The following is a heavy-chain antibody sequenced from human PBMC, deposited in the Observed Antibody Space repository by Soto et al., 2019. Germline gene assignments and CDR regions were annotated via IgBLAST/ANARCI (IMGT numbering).Heavy chain of an antibody. J-gene: IGHJ4*02. CDR2: IYPYDSDT. CDR3: ARQAYDTSGYRYFDF. Sequence: GESLKISCQTSGFSFTSHWIAWVRQMPGKGLEWMGIIYPYDSDTRYSPSFQGQVTISADKSIGAAYLQWSSLRASDTAIYFCARQAYDTSGYRYFDFWGQGTLGTVSS. CDR1: GFSFTSHW. D-gene: IGHD3-22*01. V-gene: IGHV5-51*01.